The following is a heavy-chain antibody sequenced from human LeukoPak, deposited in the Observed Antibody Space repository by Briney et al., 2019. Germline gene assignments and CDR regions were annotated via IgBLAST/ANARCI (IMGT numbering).Heavy chain of an antibody. CDR3: AKDSGYSYGTLDY. Sequence: GGSLRLSCAASGFTFSSYGMHWVRQAPGKGLEWVAVIWYDGGNKYYADSVKGRFTISRDNSKNTLYLQMNSLRAEDTAVYYCAKDSGYSYGTLDYWGQGTLVTVSS. D-gene: IGHD5-18*01. V-gene: IGHV3-33*06. CDR1: GFTFSSYG. CDR2: IWYDGGNK. J-gene: IGHJ4*02.